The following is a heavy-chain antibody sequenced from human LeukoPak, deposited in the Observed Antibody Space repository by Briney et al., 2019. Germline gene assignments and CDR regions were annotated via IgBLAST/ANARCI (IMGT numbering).Heavy chain of an antibody. Sequence: QTGGSLRLSCAASGFTFSSYAMSWVRQAPGKGLEWVSAISGSGGSTYYADSVKGRFTISRDNSKNTLYLQMNSLSAEDTAVYYCAKETRIMITFGGVIFYFDYWGQGTLVTVSS. CDR3: AKETRIMITFGGVIFYFDY. J-gene: IGHJ4*02. D-gene: IGHD3-16*01. CDR2: ISGSGGST. CDR1: GFTFSSYA. V-gene: IGHV3-23*01.